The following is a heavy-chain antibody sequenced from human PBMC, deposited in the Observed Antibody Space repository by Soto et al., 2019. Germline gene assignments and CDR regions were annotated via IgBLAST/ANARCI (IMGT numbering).Heavy chain of an antibody. Sequence: SETLSLTCTVSGGSISSYYWSWIRQPPGKGLEWIGYIYYSGSTNYNPSLKSRVTISVDTSKNQFSLKLSSVTAADTAVYYCARTAGIAAARISFDYWGQGTLVTVPQ. CDR2: IYYSGST. CDR1: GGSISSYY. V-gene: IGHV4-59*01. J-gene: IGHJ4*02. D-gene: IGHD6-13*01. CDR3: ARTAGIAAARISFDY.